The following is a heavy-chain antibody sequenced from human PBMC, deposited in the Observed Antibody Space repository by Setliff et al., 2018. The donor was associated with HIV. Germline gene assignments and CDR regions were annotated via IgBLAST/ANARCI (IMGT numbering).Heavy chain of an antibody. CDR3: ARSRSTRDAFDI. V-gene: IGHV3-21*01. Sequence: GESLKISCTASGFTFIDYALNWVRQAPGKGLEWVSSISSSGSYIYYAESVKGRFTISRDNSLYLQMDSLRAEDTAVYYCARSRSTRDAFDIWGQGTMVTV. CDR2: ISSSGSYI. CDR1: GFTFIDYA. D-gene: IGHD2-2*01. J-gene: IGHJ3*02.